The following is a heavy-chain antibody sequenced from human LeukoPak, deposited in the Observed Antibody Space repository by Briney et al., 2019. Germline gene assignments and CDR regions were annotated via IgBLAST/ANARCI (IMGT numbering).Heavy chain of an antibody. J-gene: IGHJ4*02. V-gene: IGHV3-48*04. CDR2: IRTASST. CDR1: GFTFSIYT. CDR3: ARDHYGDYMIDS. Sequence: GGSLRLSCAASGFTFSIYTMNWLRQAPGKGLEWVLYIRTASSTYYADSVKGRFIISRDNVKNLLYLQMTSLRAEDTAVYYCARDHYGDYMIDSWGQGTLVTVSS. D-gene: IGHD4-17*01.